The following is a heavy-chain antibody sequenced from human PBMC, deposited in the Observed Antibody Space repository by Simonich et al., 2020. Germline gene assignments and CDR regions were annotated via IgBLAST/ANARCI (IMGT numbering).Heavy chain of an antibody. CDR3: ARGGYSGSYNWFDP. J-gene: IGHJ5*02. D-gene: IGHD1-26*01. CDR1: GFTFSSYD. CDR2: IGTAGDT. V-gene: IGHV3-13*01. Sequence: EVQLVESGGGLVQPGGSLRLSCAASGFTFSSYDMHWVRQATEKGLEWVSDIGTAGDTYYPGSVKSRFTISRENAKNSLYLQMNSLRAGDTAVYYCARGGYSGSYNWFDPWGQGTLVTVSS.